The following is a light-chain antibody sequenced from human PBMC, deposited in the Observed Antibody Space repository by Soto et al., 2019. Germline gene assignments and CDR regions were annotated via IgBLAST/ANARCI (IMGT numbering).Light chain of an antibody. CDR1: SSNIGAEYD. CDR2: GDN. V-gene: IGLV1-40*01. Sequence: QSVLTQPPSVSGAPGQRVAISCTGSSSNIGAEYDVHWYQQLPGTAPKRLIYGDNNRPSGVPDRFSGSKSGTSASLAITGLQPEDEADYYCQSYDSSLTTFVFGTGTKGPS. J-gene: IGLJ1*01. CDR3: QSYDSSLTTFV.